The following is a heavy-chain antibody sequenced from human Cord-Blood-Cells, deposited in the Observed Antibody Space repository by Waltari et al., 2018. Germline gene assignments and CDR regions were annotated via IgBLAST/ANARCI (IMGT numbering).Heavy chain of an antibody. D-gene: IGHD7-27*01. CDR1: GGSIRSGSYY. J-gene: IGHJ3*02. V-gene: IGHV4-61*09. CDR2: IYTSGST. Sequence: QVQLQESGPGLVKPSQTLSLTCTVSGGSIRSGSYYWSWIRQPAGKGLEWIGYIYTSGSTNYNPSLKSRVTISVDTSKNQFSLKLSSVTAADTAVYYCARDNSGDDAFDIWGQGTMVTVSS. CDR3: ARDNSGDDAFDI.